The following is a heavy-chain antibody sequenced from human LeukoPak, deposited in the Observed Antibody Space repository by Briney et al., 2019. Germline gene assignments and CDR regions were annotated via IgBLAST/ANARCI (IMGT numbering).Heavy chain of an antibody. CDR2: ISGSGGST. CDR1: GFTFSSYA. J-gene: IGHJ4*02. Sequence: GGSLRLSCAASGFTFSSYAMSWVRQAQGKGLEWVSAISGSGGSTYYADSVKGRFTISRDNSKNTLYLQMNSLRAEDTAVYYCAKLIVGVLRGNLDYWGQGTLVTVSS. D-gene: IGHD1-26*01. V-gene: IGHV3-23*01. CDR3: AKLIVGVLRGNLDY.